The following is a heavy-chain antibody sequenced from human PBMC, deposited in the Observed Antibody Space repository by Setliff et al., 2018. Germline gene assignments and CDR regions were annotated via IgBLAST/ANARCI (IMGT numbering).Heavy chain of an antibody. Sequence: GESLRLSCVASGFSFSSHWMSWVRQAPGKGLEWVANIKQDGSEKHYLDSVKGRFTISRDNAENSLYLQMNNLRGEDTAVYYCVSAPNPYYCDSWGQGTLVTVSS. CDR1: GFSFSSHW. CDR2: IKQDGSEK. J-gene: IGHJ4*02. CDR3: VSAPNPYYCDS. V-gene: IGHV3-7*01.